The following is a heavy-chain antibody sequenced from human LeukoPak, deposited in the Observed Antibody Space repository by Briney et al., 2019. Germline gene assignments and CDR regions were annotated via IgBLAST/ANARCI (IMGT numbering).Heavy chain of an antibody. J-gene: IGHJ3*02. D-gene: IGHD4-17*01. Sequence: ASVKVSCKASGYTFTSYAMHWVLQAPGQRLEWMGWINAGNGNTEYSQKFQGRVTITRDTSASTAYMELSSLRSEDTAVYYCARYRDYAYAFDIWGQGTMVTVSS. CDR1: GYTFTSYA. CDR3: ARYRDYAYAFDI. CDR2: INAGNGNT. V-gene: IGHV1-3*01.